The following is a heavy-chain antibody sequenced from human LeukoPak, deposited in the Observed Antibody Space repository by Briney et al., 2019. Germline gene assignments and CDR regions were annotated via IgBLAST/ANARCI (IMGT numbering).Heavy chain of an antibody. CDR1: GFTFSSYE. CDR3: AELGITMIGGV. Sequence: GGSLRLSCAASGFTFSSYEMNWVRQAPGKGLEWVSYISSSGSTIYYADSVKGRFTISRDNAKNSLQMNSLRAEDTAVYYCAELGITMIGGVWGKGTTVTISS. CDR2: ISSSGSTI. D-gene: IGHD3-10*02. J-gene: IGHJ6*04. V-gene: IGHV3-48*03.